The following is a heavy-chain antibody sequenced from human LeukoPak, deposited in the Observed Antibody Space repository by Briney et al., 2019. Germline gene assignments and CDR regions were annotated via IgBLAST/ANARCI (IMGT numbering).Heavy chain of an antibody. CDR1: GGSISSGGYP. V-gene: IGHV4-30-2*01. CDR3: ARTNGGWWAYYFDY. D-gene: IGHD6-19*01. CDR2: IYHSGST. J-gene: IGHJ4*02. Sequence: SETLSLTCAVSGGSISSGGYPWSWIRQPPGKGLEWIGYIYHSGSTYYNPSLKSRVTISVDRSKNQFSLKLSSVTAADTAVYYCARTNGGWWAYYFDYWGQGTLVTVSS.